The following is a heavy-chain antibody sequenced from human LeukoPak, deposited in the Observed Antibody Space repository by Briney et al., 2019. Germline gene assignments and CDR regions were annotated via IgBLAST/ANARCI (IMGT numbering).Heavy chain of an antibody. J-gene: IGHJ4*02. CDR2: IWYDGSNK. D-gene: IGHD3-16*02. CDR1: GFTFSSYG. CDR3: ARERLGELSLVDY. Sequence: GRSLRLSCAASGFTFSSYGMHGVRQAPGKGLEWVAVIWYDGSNKYYADSVKGRFTISRDNSKNTLYLQMNSLRAEDTAVYYCARERLGELSLVDYWGQGTLVTVSS. V-gene: IGHV3-33*01.